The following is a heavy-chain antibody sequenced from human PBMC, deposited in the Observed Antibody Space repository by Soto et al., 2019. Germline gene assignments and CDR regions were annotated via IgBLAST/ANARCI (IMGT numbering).Heavy chain of an antibody. D-gene: IGHD6-25*01. CDR3: ARRGIDTMSGFDALDV. Sequence: EVLLVESGGGLVQPGGSLRLSCTTSGFTFSTYDMHWVRQVTGKCLEWVSGIVVAGDTYYPDSVKGRFTISRENAKNSLYLQMDSLRVEDTAVYYCARRGIDTMSGFDALDVWGLGTKVTVSS. CDR1: GFTFSTYD. CDR2: IVVAGDT. V-gene: IGHV3-13*01. J-gene: IGHJ3*01.